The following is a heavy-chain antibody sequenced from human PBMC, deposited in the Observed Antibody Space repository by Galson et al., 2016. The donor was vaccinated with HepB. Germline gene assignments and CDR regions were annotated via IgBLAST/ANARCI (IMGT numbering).Heavy chain of an antibody. CDR3: ARDYADWAFDI. J-gene: IGHJ3*02. V-gene: IGHV3-48*04. CDR2: ISWTSNTI. CDR1: GFTFSTYS. Sequence: SLRLSCAASGFTFSTYSMNWVRQAPGKGLEWISYISWTSNTIYYADPVKGRFTISRDTAKSSLYLQMNSLRAEDTALYYCARDYADWAFDIWGQGTMVTVSS. D-gene: IGHD4-17*01.